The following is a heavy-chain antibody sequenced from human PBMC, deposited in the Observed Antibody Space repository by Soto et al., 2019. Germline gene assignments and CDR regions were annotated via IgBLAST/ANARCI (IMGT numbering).Heavy chain of an antibody. D-gene: IGHD1-26*01. Sequence: SLRLSSAASGFTFNRYGMHWVRQGPGNGLEWVAFISYDSTKTYYADSVKGRFTISRDNSNSALYVQMNSLTGEDTAVYYCARTRSAWSDFHYYYGMDVWGQGTTVTVSS. CDR2: ISYDSTKT. V-gene: IGHV3-30*03. CDR1: GFTFNRYG. CDR3: ARTRSAWSDFHYYYGMDV. J-gene: IGHJ6*02.